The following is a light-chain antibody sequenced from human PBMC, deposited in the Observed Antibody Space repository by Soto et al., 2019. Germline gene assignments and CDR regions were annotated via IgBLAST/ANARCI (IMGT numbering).Light chain of an antibody. CDR1: QSINSY. CDR3: QESYSTPIT. Sequence: DIQMTQSPSSLSSSVGDRVTITCLASQSINSYLNWYQQKPGKAPNLLIYAASSLQSGVPSRFSGSGSGTDFTLTISSLQPEDFATYFCQESYSTPITFGQGTRLEIK. CDR2: AAS. V-gene: IGKV1-39*01. J-gene: IGKJ5*01.